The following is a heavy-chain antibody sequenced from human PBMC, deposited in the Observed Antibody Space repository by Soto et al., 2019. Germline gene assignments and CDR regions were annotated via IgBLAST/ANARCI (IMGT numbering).Heavy chain of an antibody. J-gene: IGHJ4*02. CDR2: ISYDGSNK. D-gene: IGHD4-17*01. V-gene: IGHV3-30-3*01. Sequence: QVQLVESGGGVVQPGRSLRLSCAASGFTFSSYAMHWVRQAPGKGLEWVAVISYDGSNKYYADSVKGRFTISRDNSKNTLYLQMNSLRAEDTAVYYCARANYGDSLLDYWGQGTLVTVSS. CDR1: GFTFSSYA. CDR3: ARANYGDSLLDY.